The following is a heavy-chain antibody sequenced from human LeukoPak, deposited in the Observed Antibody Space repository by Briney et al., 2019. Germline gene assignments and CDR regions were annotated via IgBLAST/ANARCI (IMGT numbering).Heavy chain of an antibody. CDR3: AKDHWTDSSGPHFDY. D-gene: IGHD3-22*01. Sequence: PGGSLRLSCAASGFTFSSYAMSWVRQAPGRGLEWVAATSYDGSNEYYADSVKGRFTVSRDNSRDTLYLQMNSLKPEDTAVYYCAKDHWTDSSGPHFDYWGQGTLVTVSS. J-gene: IGHJ4*02. CDR1: GFTFSSYA. V-gene: IGHV3-30*18. CDR2: TSYDGSNE.